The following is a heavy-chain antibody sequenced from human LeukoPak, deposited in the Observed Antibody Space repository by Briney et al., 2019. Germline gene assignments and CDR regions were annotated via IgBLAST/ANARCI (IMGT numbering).Heavy chain of an antibody. D-gene: IGHD5-18*01. CDR2: IRYDGTNK. Sequence: GGSLRLSCAASGFTFSSYGMHWVRQAPGKGLEWVAFIRYDGTNKNYADSVKGRFTISRDNSKNTLYLQMNSLRVEDTAVYYCAKARTRGYSYGSFDYWGQGTLVTVSS. J-gene: IGHJ4*02. CDR1: GFTFSSYG. V-gene: IGHV3-30*02. CDR3: AKARTRGYSYGSFDY.